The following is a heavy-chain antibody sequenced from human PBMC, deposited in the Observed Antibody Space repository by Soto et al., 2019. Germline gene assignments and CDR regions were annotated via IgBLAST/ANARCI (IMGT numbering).Heavy chain of an antibody. Sequence: SETLSLTCIVSGGSISSYYWSWIRQPPGKGLEWIGYIYNSGSTNYNPSLKSRVTISVDTSKNQFSLKLSSVTAADTAVYYCASGDSRGRFDSRGQGTLVTVSS. D-gene: IGHD4-17*01. CDR2: IYNSGST. J-gene: IGHJ4*02. CDR3: ASGDSRGRFDS. CDR1: GGSISSYY. V-gene: IGHV4-59*01.